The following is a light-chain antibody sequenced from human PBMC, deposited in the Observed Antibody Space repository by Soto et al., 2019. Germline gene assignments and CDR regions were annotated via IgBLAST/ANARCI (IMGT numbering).Light chain of an antibody. CDR3: SSYAGSNVFYV. Sequence: QSALTQPPSASVSPGQSVTISCAGTSSDVGAYDYVSWYQQHPGRAPKLMIYEVTKRPSGVPDRFSGSKSGNTASLTVSGLQAEDEADYYCSSYAGSNVFYVFGTGTKLTVL. CDR2: EVT. J-gene: IGLJ1*01. V-gene: IGLV2-8*01. CDR1: SSDVGAYDY.